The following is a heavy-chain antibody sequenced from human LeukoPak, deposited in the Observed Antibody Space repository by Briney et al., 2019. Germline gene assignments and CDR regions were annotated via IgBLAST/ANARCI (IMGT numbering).Heavy chain of an antibody. CDR3: ARGGRSGSHDY. V-gene: IGHV4-31*03. CDR1: GGSISSSSYS. Sequence: SETLSLTCTVSGGSISSSSYSWGWIRQHPGKGLEWIGYIYYSGSTYYNPSLKSRVTISVDTSKNQFSLKLSSVTAADTAVYYCARGGRSGSHDYWGQGTLVTVSS. D-gene: IGHD3-10*01. J-gene: IGHJ4*02. CDR2: IYYSGST.